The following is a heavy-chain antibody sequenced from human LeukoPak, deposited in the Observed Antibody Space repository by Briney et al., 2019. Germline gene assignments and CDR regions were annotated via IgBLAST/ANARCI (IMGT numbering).Heavy chain of an antibody. CDR2: INPNSGGT. CDR1: GYTFTGYY. CDR3: ATRRSSIVVVPAYFDY. V-gene: IGHV1-2*02. D-gene: IGHD2-2*01. Sequence: ASVKVSCKTSGYTFTGYYMHWVRQAPGQGLEWMGWINPNSGGTNYAQKFQGRVTMTRDTSISTAYMELSRLRSDDTAVYYCATRRSSIVVVPAYFDYWGQGTLVTVSS. J-gene: IGHJ4*02.